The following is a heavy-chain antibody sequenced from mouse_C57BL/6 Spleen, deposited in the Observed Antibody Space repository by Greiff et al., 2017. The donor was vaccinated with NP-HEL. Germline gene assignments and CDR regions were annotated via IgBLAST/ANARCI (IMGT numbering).Heavy chain of an antibody. J-gene: IGHJ2*01. CDR3: ARGSGRSFDY. Sequence: QVQLQQSGAELVKPGASVKISCKASGYAFSSYCMNWVKQRPGKGLEWIGQIYPGDGDTNYNGKFKGKATLTADKSSSTAYMQLSSLTSEDSAVYFCARGSGRSFDYWGQGTTLTVSS. CDR1: GYAFSSYC. CDR2: IYPGDGDT. V-gene: IGHV1-80*01. D-gene: IGHD1-1*01.